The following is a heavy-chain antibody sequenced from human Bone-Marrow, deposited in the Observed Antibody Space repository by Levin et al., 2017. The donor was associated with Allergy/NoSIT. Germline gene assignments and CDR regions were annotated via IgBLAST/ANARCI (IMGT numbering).Heavy chain of an antibody. D-gene: IGHD3-16*01. J-gene: IGHJ4*02. V-gene: IGHV1-18*01. CDR1: GYTFTSYG. Sequence: GESLKISCKASGYTFTSYGISWVRQAPGQGLEWMGWISAYNGNTNYAQKLQGRVTMTTDTSTSTAYMELRSLRSDDTAVYYCARANLYDYVWGSYGYGYWGQGTLVTVSS. CDR3: ARANLYDYVWGSYGYGY. CDR2: ISAYNGNT.